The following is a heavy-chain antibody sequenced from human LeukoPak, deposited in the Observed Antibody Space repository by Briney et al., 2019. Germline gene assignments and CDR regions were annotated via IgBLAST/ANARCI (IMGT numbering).Heavy chain of an antibody. CDR1: GFTFSNAW. Sequence: GGSLRLSCAASGFTFSNAWMSWVRQAPGKGLEWVGRIKSKTDGGTTDYAAPVKGRFTISRDDSKNTLYLQMNSLRAEDTAVYYCAKEIRKGSGSYRDYYYYGMDVWGQGTTVTVSS. J-gene: IGHJ6*02. CDR2: IKSKTDGGTT. CDR3: AKEIRKGSGSYRDYYYYGMDV. D-gene: IGHD3-10*01. V-gene: IGHV3-15*01.